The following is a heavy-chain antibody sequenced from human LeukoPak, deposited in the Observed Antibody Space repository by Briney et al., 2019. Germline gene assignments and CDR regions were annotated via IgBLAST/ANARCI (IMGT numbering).Heavy chain of an antibody. CDR2: VTGTGDKT. V-gene: IGHV3-23*01. J-gene: IGHJ4*02. CDR1: GFTFSSYA. CDR3: TKDRSNGFDY. D-gene: IGHD5-18*01. Sequence: PGGSLRLSCAASGFTFSSYAMSWVRQAPGKGLEWVSVVTGTGDKTYYADSVKGRFTTSRDNSKNTVHLQMNSLRADDTAVYYCTKDRSNGFDYWGQGALVTVSS.